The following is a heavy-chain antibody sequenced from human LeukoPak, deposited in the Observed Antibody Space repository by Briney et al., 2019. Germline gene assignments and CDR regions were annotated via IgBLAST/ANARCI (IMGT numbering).Heavy chain of an antibody. J-gene: IGHJ4*02. CDR2: ISSSSSYI. Sequence: GGSLRLSCAASGFTFSSYSMNWVRQAPGKGLEWVSSISSSSSYIYYADSVKGRFTISRDNSKNTLYLQMNSLRAEDTAVYYCAKDPQGGSGSYYTHYFDYWGQGTLVTVSS. CDR1: GFTFSSYS. V-gene: IGHV3-21*04. CDR3: AKDPQGGSGSYYTHYFDY. D-gene: IGHD3-10*01.